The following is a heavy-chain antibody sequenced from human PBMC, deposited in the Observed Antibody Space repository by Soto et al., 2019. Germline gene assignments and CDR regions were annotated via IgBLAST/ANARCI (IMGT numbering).Heavy chain of an antibody. CDR2: IKSKTDGGTT. CDR3: TPPPYYYDSSGYYPGYFDY. Sequence: GGSLRLSCAASGFTFSNAWMSWVRQAPGKGLEWVGRIKSKTDGGTTDYAAPVKGRFTISRDDSKNTLYLQMNSLKTEDTAVYYCTPPPYYYDSSGYYPGYFDYWGQGTLVTVSS. CDR1: GFTFSNAW. D-gene: IGHD3-22*01. V-gene: IGHV3-15*01. J-gene: IGHJ4*02.